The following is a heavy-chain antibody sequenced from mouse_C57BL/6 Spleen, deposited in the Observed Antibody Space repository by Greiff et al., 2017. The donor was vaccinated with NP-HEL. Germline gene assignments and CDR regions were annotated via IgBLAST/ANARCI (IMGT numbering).Heavy chain of an antibody. CDR1: GYTFTDYY. CDR3: ARRGAHYYGSGNYFDY. V-gene: IGHV1-26*01. D-gene: IGHD1-1*01. Sequence: VQLQQSGPELVKPGASVKISCKASGYTFTDYYMNWVKQSHGKSLEWIGDINPNNGGTSYNQKFKGKATLTVDKSSSTAYMELRSLTSEDSAVYYCARRGAHYYGSGNYFDYWGQGTTLTVSS. CDR2: INPNNGGT. J-gene: IGHJ2*01.